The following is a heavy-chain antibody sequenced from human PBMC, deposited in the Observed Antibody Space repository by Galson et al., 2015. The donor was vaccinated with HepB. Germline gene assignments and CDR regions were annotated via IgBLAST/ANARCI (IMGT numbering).Heavy chain of an antibody. J-gene: IGHJ6*02. D-gene: IGHD3-10*01. V-gene: IGHV3-11*05. CDR2: ISSSSSYT. CDR3: ARARGLSGMDV. Sequence: SLRLSCAASGLTFSDYYMSWIRQAPGKGLEWVSYISSSSSYTNYADSVKGRFTISRDNAKSSLFLQMNSLRAEDTAVYYCARARGLSGMDVWGQGTTVTVPS. CDR1: GLTFSDYY.